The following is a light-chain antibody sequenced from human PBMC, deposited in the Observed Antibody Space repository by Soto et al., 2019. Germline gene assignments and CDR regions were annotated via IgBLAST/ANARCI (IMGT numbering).Light chain of an antibody. CDR1: QDITTY. V-gene: IGKV3-20*01. CDR3: QQYVSSPRT. CDR2: DTF. Sequence: EIVLTQSPGTLSLSPGESATLSFRSSQDITTYLSWYQQKPGQAPRLFIYDTFNRVSGVPDRFSGSGSGTDFTLTISRLEPEDFAVYYCQQYVSSPRTFGQGTKVDI. J-gene: IGKJ1*01.